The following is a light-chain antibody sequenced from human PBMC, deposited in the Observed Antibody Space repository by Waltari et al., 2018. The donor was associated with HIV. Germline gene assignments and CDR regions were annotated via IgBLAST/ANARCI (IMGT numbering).Light chain of an antibody. CDR2: TKN. CDR3: ATWDDSLSGYV. Sequence: QSVLTQPPSASGTPGQRVTISCSGSSSNIGSNYVYWYQQLPGAAPKLLIYTKNRRPSGVPDRFSGSKAGTSASLAITGLRSEDEADYYWATWDDSLSGYVFGTGTKVTVL. J-gene: IGLJ1*01. V-gene: IGLV1-47*01. CDR1: SSNIGSNY.